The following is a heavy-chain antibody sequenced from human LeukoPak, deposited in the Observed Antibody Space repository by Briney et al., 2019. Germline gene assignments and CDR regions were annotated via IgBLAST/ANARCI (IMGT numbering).Heavy chain of an antibody. D-gene: IGHD3-10*01. Sequence: ASVKVSCKASGYTFTSYDVNWVRQATGQGLEWMGWMNPNSGNTGYAQKFQGRVTMTRNTSISTAYMELSSLRSEDTAVYYCARGIRMVRGVGPDYWGQGTLDTVSS. CDR2: MNPNSGNT. CDR3: ARGIRMVRGVGPDY. J-gene: IGHJ4*02. V-gene: IGHV1-8*02. CDR1: GYTFTSYD.